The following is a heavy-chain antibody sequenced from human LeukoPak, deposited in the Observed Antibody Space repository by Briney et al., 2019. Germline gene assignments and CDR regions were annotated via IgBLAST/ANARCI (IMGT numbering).Heavy chain of an antibody. D-gene: IGHD1-1*01. CDR3: ARQQGVRVDAFDI. J-gene: IGHJ3*02. V-gene: IGHV4-59*08. CDR1: GGSISGYY. Sequence: SETLSLTCTVSGGSISGYYWSWIRQPPGKGLEWIGYIYYSGSTNYNPSLKSRVTISVDTSKNQFSLKLSSVTAADTAVYYCARQQGVRVDAFDIWGQGTIGTGSS. CDR2: IYYSGST.